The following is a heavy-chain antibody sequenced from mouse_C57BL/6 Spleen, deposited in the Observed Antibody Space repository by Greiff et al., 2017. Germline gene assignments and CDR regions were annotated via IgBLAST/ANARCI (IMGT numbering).Heavy chain of an antibody. CDR2: IDPSDSET. CDR3: ARSDCGSSWYFDV. D-gene: IGHD1-1*01. Sequence: QVQLQQSGAELVRPGSSVKLSCKASGYTFTSYWMHWVKQRPIQGLEWIGNIDPSDSETHYNQKFKDKATLTVDKSSSTAYMQLSSLTSEDSAVYYCARSDCGSSWYFDVWGTGTTVTVSS. V-gene: IGHV1-52*01. CDR1: GYTFTSYW. J-gene: IGHJ1*03.